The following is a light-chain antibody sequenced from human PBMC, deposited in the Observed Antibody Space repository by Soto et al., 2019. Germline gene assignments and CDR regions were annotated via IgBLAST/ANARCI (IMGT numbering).Light chain of an antibody. CDR3: HQTYSTPQT. CDR1: QDISDY. CDR2: SAS. Sequence: DILMAQSPSSLSASEGDRVTITCRASQDISDYLNWYQHKPGKAPKLLIYSASTLQSGVPSRFSGSGSGTDFTLTITSLQPEDFGTYYCHQTYSTPQTFGQGSKVDIK. V-gene: IGKV1-39*01. J-gene: IGKJ1*01.